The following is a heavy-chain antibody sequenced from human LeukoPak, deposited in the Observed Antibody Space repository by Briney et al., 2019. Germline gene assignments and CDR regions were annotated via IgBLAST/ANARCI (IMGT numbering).Heavy chain of an antibody. J-gene: IGHJ4*02. V-gene: IGHV4-39*01. Sequence: PSETLSLTCAVSGASISGSGFYLGWIRQPPGKGLEWIGNVYYTGGTYYNASLQSRVTISIDMSKNQFSLRLKSVTAADTAMYYCVKSGGYGLIDHWGQGTLVTVS. CDR2: VYYTGGT. CDR3: VKSGGYGLIDH. D-gene: IGHD1-26*01. CDR1: GASISGSGFY.